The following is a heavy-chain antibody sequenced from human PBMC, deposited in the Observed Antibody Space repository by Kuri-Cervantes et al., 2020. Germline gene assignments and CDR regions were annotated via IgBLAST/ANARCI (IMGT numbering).Heavy chain of an antibody. CDR1: GASISSSSYY. J-gene: IGHJ3*02. D-gene: IGHD5-18*01. CDR2: IYYSGST. Sequence: SETLSLTCTVSGASISSSSYYWGWIRQPPGKGLEWIGSIYYSGSTYYNPSLKSRVTISVDTSKNQFFLKLSSVTAADTAVYYCARDTRELWLHGPAFDIWGQGTMVTVSS. V-gene: IGHV4-39*07. CDR3: ARDTRELWLHGPAFDI.